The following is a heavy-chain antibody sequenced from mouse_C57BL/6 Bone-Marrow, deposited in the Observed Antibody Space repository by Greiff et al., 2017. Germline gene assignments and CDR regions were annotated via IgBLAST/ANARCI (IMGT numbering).Heavy chain of an antibody. CDR2: INPGSGCT. D-gene: IGHD1-1*01. J-gene: IGHJ2*01. CDR3: ARTSIYYYGSPDY. Sequence: QVQLQQSGAELVRPGTSVKVSCKASGYAFTNYLIEWVKQRPGQGLEWIGVINPGSGCTNYNEKFKGKATLTADKSSSTAYMQLRSLTSEDSAVYFCARTSIYYYGSPDYWGQGTTLTVSS. CDR1: GYAFTNYL. V-gene: IGHV1-54*01.